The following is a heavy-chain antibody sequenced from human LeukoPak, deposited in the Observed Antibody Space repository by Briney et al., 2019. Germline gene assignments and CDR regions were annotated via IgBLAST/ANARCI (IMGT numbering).Heavy chain of an antibody. V-gene: IGHV3-33*01. CDR1: GFTFSSYA. CDR3: ARETYSNPDY. D-gene: IGHD4-11*01. Sequence: PGRSLRPSCAASGFTFSSYAMHWVRQAPGKGLEGVAVIGFDGSNKYYADSVKGRFTVSRDNSKNTLYLQMNSLRAEDTAVYYCARETYSNPDYWGQGTLVTVSS. J-gene: IGHJ4*02. CDR2: IGFDGSNK.